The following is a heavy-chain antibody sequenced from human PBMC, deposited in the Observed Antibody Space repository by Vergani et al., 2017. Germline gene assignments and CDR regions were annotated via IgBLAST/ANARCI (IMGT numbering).Heavy chain of an antibody. CDR3: ATGGVRFLEWLLHDY. Sequence: EVQLVESGGGLVQPGGSLRLSCAASGFTFSSYWMSWVRQAPGKGLEWVANIKQDGSEKYYVDSVKGRFTISGDNAKNSLYLQMNSLRAEDTAVYYCATGGVRFLEWLLHDYWGQGTLVTVSS. J-gene: IGHJ4*02. CDR2: IKQDGSEK. CDR1: GFTFSSYW. V-gene: IGHV3-7*01. D-gene: IGHD3-3*01.